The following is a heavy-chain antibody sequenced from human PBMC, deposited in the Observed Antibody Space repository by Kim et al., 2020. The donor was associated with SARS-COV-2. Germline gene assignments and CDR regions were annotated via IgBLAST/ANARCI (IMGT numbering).Heavy chain of an antibody. CDR1: GGSISSSSYY. CDR2: IYYSGST. J-gene: IGHJ3*02. D-gene: IGHD3-16*02. CDR3: ARGDDYVWGSYPAFDI. Sequence: SETLSLTCTVSGGSISSSSYYWGWIRQPPGKGLEWIGSIYYSGSTYYNPSLKSRVTISVDTSKNQFSLKLSSVTAADTAVYYCARGDDYVWGSYPAFDI. V-gene: IGHV4-39*07.